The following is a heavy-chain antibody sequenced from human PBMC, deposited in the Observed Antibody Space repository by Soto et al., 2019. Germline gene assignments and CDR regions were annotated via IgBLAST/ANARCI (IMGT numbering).Heavy chain of an antibody. CDR1: GFTFSSYA. V-gene: IGHV3-64*01. CDR3: ARRARPDFYYMDV. J-gene: IGHJ6*03. D-gene: IGHD6-6*01. Sequence: GGSLRLSCAASGFTFSSYAMHWVRQAPGKGLEYVAGISSNGGGKYYANSVQGRFTISRDNSKNTVYLQMGSLRPEDMAVYYCARRARPDFYYMDVWGKGTTVTVSS. CDR2: ISSNGGGK.